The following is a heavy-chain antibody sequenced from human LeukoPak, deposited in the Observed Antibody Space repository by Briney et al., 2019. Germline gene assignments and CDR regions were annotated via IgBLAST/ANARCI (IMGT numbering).Heavy chain of an antibody. CDR1: GVSFSGYY. J-gene: IGHJ4*02. V-gene: IGHV4-34*01. CDR3: ARGLHLDY. CDR2: INHSGST. Sequence: PSETLSLTCAVYGVSFSGYYWSWIRQLPGKGLEWIGEINHSGSTNYNPSLKSRVTISVDTSKNQFSLKLSSVTAADTAVYYCARGLHLDYWGQGTLVTVSS.